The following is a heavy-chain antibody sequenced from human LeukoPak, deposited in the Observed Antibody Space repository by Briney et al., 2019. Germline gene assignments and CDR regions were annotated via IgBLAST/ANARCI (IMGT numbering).Heavy chain of an antibody. Sequence: GGSPRFSCAPPGSTSRNYIMNWVGQAPGKGREGVSSISSGSSYKYYTDSVKGRFTISRDNAKNSMYLQMNSLRAEDTAVYYCARVRLNHFDYWGQGTLVTVSS. CDR3: ARVRLNHFDY. J-gene: IGHJ4*02. CDR2: ISSGSSYK. V-gene: IGHV3-21*01. CDR1: GSTSRNYI. D-gene: IGHD1-14*01.